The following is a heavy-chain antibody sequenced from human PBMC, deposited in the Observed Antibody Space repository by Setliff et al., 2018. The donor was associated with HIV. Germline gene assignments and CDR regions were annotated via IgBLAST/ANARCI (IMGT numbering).Heavy chain of an antibody. D-gene: IGHD3-22*01. J-gene: IGHJ4*02. CDR1: GFTFSSYS. V-gene: IGHV3-48*04. Sequence: PGGSLRLSCAASGFTFSSYSMNWVRQAPGKGLEWVSYISSSSSTIYYADSVKGRFTISRDNAKSSLFLQMNSLRADDTALYYCARGPSYYYDSSGYYFDSWGQGTLVTVSS. CDR3: ARGPSYYYDSSGYYFDS. CDR2: ISSSSSTI.